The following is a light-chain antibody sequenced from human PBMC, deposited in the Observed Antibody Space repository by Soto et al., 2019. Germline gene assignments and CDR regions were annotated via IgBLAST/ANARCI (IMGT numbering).Light chain of an antibody. CDR1: NRDIGAYNL. CDR2: EVR. Sequence: QSAVTQPASVSGSLGQSITISCTGSNRDIGAYNLVSWYQQYPDTAPKLIIYEVRNRPSGVSYRFTGSRSGNTASLTISALQADDESTFYCSSYTTSTTVIFGGGTKVTVL. V-gene: IGLV2-14*01. CDR3: SSYTTSTTVI. J-gene: IGLJ2*01.